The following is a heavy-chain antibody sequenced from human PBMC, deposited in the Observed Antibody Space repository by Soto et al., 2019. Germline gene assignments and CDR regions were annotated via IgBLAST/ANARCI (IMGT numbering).Heavy chain of an antibody. CDR2: IIPLFGTA. CDR3: ARDPAYYDFWSGYYMRGTDYYYYGMDV. V-gene: IGHV1-69*13. Sequence: GASVKVSCKASAGTFSSYPISWLRQAPGQGLEWMGGIIPLFGTANYAQKFQGRVTITADESTSTAYMELSSLRSEDTAVYYCARDPAYYDFWSGYYMRGTDYYYYGMDVWGQGTTVTVSS. CDR1: AGTFSSYP. J-gene: IGHJ6*02. D-gene: IGHD3-3*01.